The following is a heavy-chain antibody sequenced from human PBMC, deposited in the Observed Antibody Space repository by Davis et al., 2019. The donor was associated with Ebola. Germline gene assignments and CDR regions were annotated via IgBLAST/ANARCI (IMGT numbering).Heavy chain of an antibody. CDR2: INTNTGNP. CDR3: ARCEENPDTTMVSCFDY. V-gene: IGHV7-4-1*02. Sequence: GESLKISCKGSGYSFASYWIGWVRQAPGQGLEWMGWINTNTGNPTYAQGFTGRFVFSLDTSVSTAYLQISSLKAEDTAVYYCARCEENPDTTMVSCFDYWGQGTLVTVSS. CDR1: GYSFASYW. D-gene: IGHD5-18*01. J-gene: IGHJ4*02.